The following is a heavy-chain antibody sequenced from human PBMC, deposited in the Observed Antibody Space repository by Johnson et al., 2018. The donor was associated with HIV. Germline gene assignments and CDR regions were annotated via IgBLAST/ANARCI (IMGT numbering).Heavy chain of an antibody. D-gene: IGHD6-19*01. Sequence: VQLVESGGGVVQPGGSLRLSCAASGFTFRSYAMHWVRQAPGKGLEWVAFIQYDGSNKYYADSVKGRFTISRDNSKNPLYLQMNSLRAEDTAGYYCARSSPPGLAPLGGWGQGTKVTVSS. CDR2: IQYDGSNK. CDR3: ARSSPPGLAPLGG. CDR1: GFTFRSYA. J-gene: IGHJ3*01. V-gene: IGHV3-30*02.